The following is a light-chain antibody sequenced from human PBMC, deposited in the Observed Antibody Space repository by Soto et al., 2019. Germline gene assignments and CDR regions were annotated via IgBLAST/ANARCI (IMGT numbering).Light chain of an antibody. V-gene: IGKV4-1*01. Sequence: DIVVTQSPDSLAVSVGERATINCKPSQSVLYSFNNKNYLAWYQQRPGQPPKLLFYWASTRESGVPDRSSGRGFWADFTLTIGSLQAEDVAVYYRQQSYGSPFFGGGTKVEIK. J-gene: IGKJ4*01. CDR1: QSVLYSFNNKNY. CDR2: WAS. CDR3: QQSYGSPF.